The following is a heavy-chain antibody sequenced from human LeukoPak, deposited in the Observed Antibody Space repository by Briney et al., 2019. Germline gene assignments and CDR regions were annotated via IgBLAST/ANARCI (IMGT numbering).Heavy chain of an antibody. D-gene: IGHD3-3*01. CDR2: VIPIFGTA. V-gene: IGHV1-69*13. J-gene: IGHJ6*03. CDR3: ARDGGLKKDRFLFPSSYYYYYMDV. CDR1: GGTFSSYA. Sequence: GASVKVSCKASGGTFSSYAISWVRQAPGQGLEWMGGVIPIFGTANYAQRFQGRVTITADESTSTAYMELSSLRSEDTAVYYCARDGGLKKDRFLFPSSYYYYYMDVWGKGTTVTVSS.